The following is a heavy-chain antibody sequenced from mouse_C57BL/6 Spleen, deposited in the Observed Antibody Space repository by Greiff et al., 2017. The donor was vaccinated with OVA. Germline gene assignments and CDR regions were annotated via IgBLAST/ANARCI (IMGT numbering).Heavy chain of an antibody. J-gene: IGHJ2*01. D-gene: IGHD2-1*01. CDR2: INPGSGGT. V-gene: IGHV1-54*01. CDR3: ARQIYYGNYEGDY. Sequence: QVQLQQSGAELVRPGTSVKVSCKASGYAFPNFLIEGVKQRPGQGLEWIGVINPGSGGTNYNEKFKGKATLTADKSSSTAYMQLSSLTSEDSAVYFCARQIYYGNYEGDYWGQGTTLTVSS. CDR1: GYAFPNFL.